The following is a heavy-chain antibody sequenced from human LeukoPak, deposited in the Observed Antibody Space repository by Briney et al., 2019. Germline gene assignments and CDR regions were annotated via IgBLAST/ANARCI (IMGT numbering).Heavy chain of an antibody. J-gene: IGHJ4*02. CDR2: IYSGGST. CDR1: GFTVSSNY. V-gene: IGHV3-66*01. CDR3: ACPGLSGSSYFDY. Sequence: GGSLRLSCAASGFTVSSNYMSWVRQAPGKGLEWVSVIYSGGSTYYADSVKGRFTISRDNSKNTLYLQMNSLRAEDTAVYYCACPGLSGSSYFDYWGQGTLVTVSS. D-gene: IGHD1-26*01.